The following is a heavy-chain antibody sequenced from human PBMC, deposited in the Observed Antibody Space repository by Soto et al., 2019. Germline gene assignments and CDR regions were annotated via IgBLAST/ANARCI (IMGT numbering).Heavy chain of an antibody. V-gene: IGHV4-39*02. J-gene: IGHJ4*02. CDR2: IDYSGAT. CDR3: ARRTGSSTYYFDY. Sequence: SETLSLTCTVSGGSISSSVDYWVWIRQPPGRGLEWIGIIDYSGATYYNPSLKSRLTMSVDTSKNHFSLNLNSMTAADTAVYYCARRTGSSTYYFDYWGQGTLVTVSS. D-gene: IGHD6-6*01. CDR1: GGSISSSVDY.